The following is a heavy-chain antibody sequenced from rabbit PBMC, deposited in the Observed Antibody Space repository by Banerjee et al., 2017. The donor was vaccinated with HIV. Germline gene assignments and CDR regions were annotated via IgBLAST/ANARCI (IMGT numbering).Heavy chain of an antibody. V-gene: IGHV1S45*01. CDR1: GFSVSDRYV. J-gene: IGHJ4*01. D-gene: IGHD1-1*01. CDR2: INTSSGNT. CDR3: ARDLASVIGWNFNF. Sequence: QEQLEESGEDLVKPGRSLTLTCTASGFSVSDRYVMCWVRQAPGKGLEWIACINTSSGNTVYASWAKGRFTISKTSSTTVTLQMTSLTAADTASYFCARDLASVIGWNFNFRGPGTLVTVS.